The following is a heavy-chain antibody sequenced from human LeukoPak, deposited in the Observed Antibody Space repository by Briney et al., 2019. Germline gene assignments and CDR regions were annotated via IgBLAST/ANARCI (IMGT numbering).Heavy chain of an antibody. V-gene: IGHV4-59*01. D-gene: IGHD1-26*01. Sequence: PSETLSLTCTVSGGSISGYYWSWIRQPPGKGLEWIGYISYSGSTNYNPSLKSRVTMSVDTSKNQFSLKLSSVTAADTAVYYCARDRERAFDIWGQGTLVTVSS. CDR3: ARDRERAFDI. CDR2: ISYSGST. CDR1: GGSISGYY. J-gene: IGHJ3*02.